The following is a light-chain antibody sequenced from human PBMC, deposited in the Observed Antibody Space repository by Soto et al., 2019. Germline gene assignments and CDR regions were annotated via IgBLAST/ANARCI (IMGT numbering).Light chain of an antibody. CDR1: SSNIGSYS. Sequence: QSALTQPPSASGTPVQRGTISCSGSSSNIGSYSVNWYQQLPGTPPKLPIFSNDRRPSGVPARFSGSTSGTSASLAISGLQSEDEADYYCAAWDDSMNGYVFGTGTKVTVL. CDR2: SND. CDR3: AAWDDSMNGYV. J-gene: IGLJ1*01. V-gene: IGLV1-44*01.